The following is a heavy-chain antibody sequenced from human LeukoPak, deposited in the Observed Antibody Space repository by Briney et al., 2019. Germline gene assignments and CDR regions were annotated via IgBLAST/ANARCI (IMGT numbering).Heavy chain of an antibody. J-gene: IGHJ4*02. CDR1: GFTFSNYG. V-gene: IGHV3-23*01. CDR3: AKALYSSSWYGDY. CDR2: ISGSGGST. Sequence: PGGSLTLSCAASGFTFSNYGMSWVRQAPGKGLEWVSVISGSGGSTYYEDSVKGRFTISRDNSKSTLYLQMNSLRAEDTAVYYCAKALYSSSWYGDYWGQGTLVTVSS. D-gene: IGHD6-13*01.